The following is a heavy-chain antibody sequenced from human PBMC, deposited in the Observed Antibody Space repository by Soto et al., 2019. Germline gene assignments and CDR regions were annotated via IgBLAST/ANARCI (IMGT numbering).Heavy chain of an antibody. Sequence: ASVKVSCKASGYTFTGHYIHWVRQAPEQGPEWMGEIGPESGATRYAQKFQGRVTMTMDMSITTVYMELSNLSPDDTAVYYCGRGRSGQIVVFYWGQGTPVTVSS. J-gene: IGHJ4*02. CDR2: IGPESGAT. D-gene: IGHD5-12*01. CDR1: GYTFTGHY. CDR3: GRGRSGQIVVFY. V-gene: IGHV1-2*02.